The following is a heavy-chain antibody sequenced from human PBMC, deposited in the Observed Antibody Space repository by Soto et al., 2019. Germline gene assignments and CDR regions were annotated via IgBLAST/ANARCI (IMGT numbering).Heavy chain of an antibody. V-gene: IGHV4-34*01. Sequence: PSETLSLTSAVYGGSFSGYYWSWIRQPPGKGLEWIGEINHSGSTNYNPSLKSRVTISVDTSKNQFSLKLSSVTAADTAVYYCARQVHLRYFDWLYSYGMDVWGQGTTVTVSS. CDR2: INHSGST. CDR1: GGSFSGYY. J-gene: IGHJ6*02. D-gene: IGHD3-9*01. CDR3: ARQVHLRYFDWLYSYGMDV.